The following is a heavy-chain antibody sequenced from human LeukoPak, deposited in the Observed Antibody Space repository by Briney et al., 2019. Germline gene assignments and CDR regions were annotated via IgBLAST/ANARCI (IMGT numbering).Heavy chain of an antibody. D-gene: IGHD6-13*01. CDR1: GGSISSYY. CDR2: IYYSGST. Sequence: SETLSLTCTVSGGSISSYYWSWIRQPPGKGLEWIGSIYYSGSTYYNPSLKSRVTISVDTSKNQFSLKLSSVTAADTAVYYCARLRGYSSTMVRYYYYYYMDVWGKGTTVTVSS. V-gene: IGHV4-59*05. J-gene: IGHJ6*03. CDR3: ARLRGYSSTMVRYYYYYYMDV.